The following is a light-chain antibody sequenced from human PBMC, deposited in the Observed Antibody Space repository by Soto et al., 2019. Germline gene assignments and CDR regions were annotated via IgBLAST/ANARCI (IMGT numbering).Light chain of an antibody. V-gene: IGKV3-11*01. CDR3: QQRSNWPPT. Sequence: EFAMTQSPATLSVSPGERATLSCRASQSVGDRLAWYQQKPGQAPRLLMYDASNRATGIPARFSGSGSGTDFTLTISSLEPEDLAVYYSQQRSNWPPTFGQGTEVHIK. CDR1: QSVGDR. J-gene: IGKJ1*01. CDR2: DAS.